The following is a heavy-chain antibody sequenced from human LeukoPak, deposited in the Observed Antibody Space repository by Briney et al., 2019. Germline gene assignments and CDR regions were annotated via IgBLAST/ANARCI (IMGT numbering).Heavy chain of an antibody. Sequence: SVKVSCQPSGGTLSSYAISWVRQAPAQGLEWIGRIIPILGIANYAQKFQGGVTITADKSTSTAYMELSSLRAEDTAVYYCARDRRDGDARAFDIWGQGTMVTVSS. J-gene: IGHJ3*02. D-gene: IGHD5-24*01. CDR1: GGTLSSYA. CDR3: ARDRRDGDARAFDI. CDR2: IIPILGIA. V-gene: IGHV1-69*04.